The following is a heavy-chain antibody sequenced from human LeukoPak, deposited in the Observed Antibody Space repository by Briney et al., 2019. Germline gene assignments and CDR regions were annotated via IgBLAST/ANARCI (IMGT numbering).Heavy chain of an antibody. CDR3: ARDSGSYSPLYYFDY. V-gene: IGHV3-64*01. J-gene: IGHJ4*02. Sequence: PGGSLRLSCAASGFTFSSYAMHWVRQAPGKGLGYVSAISSNGGSTYYANSVKGRFTISRDNSKNTLYLQMGSLRAEDMAVYYCARDSGSYSPLYYFDYWGQGTLVTVSS. D-gene: IGHD1-26*01. CDR1: GFTFSSYA. CDR2: ISSNGGST.